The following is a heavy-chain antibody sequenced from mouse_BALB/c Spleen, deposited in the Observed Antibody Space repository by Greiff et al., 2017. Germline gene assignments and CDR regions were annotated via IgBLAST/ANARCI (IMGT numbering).Heavy chain of an antibody. D-gene: IGHD3-3*01. CDR3: ARGLGQPGDY. Sequence: EVKVVESGGGLVKPGGSLKLSCAASGFTFSSYAMSWVRQSPEKRLEWVAEISSGGSYTYYPDTVTGRFTISRDNAKNTLYLEMSSLRSEDTAMYYCARGLGQPGDYWGQGTTLTVSS. V-gene: IGHV5-9-4*01. CDR2: ISSGGSYT. CDR1: GFTFSSYA. J-gene: IGHJ2*01.